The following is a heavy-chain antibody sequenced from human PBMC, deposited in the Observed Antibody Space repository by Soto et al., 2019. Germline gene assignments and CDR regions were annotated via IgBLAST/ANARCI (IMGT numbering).Heavy chain of an antibody. CDR2: IYYSGST. D-gene: IGHD6-19*01. V-gene: IGHV4-59*01. Sequence: SETLSLTCTVSGGSISSYYWSWIRQPPGKGLEWIGYIYYSGSTNYNPSLKSRVTISVDTSKNQFSLKLSSVTAADTAVYYCVSSRGQWLVDAFDIWGQGTMVTVSS. CDR1: GGSISSYY. CDR3: VSSRGQWLVDAFDI. J-gene: IGHJ3*02.